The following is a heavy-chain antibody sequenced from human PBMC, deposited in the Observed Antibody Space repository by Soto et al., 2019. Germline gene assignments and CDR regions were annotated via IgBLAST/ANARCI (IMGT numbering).Heavy chain of an antibody. D-gene: IGHD3-22*01. CDR2: IFSNDEK. V-gene: IGHV2-26*01. CDR3: ARIQKEAMIVVQLIDY. CDR1: GFSLSNARMG. Sequence: QVTLKESGPVLEKPTETLTLTCTVSGFSLSNARMGVSWIRQPPGKALEWLAHIFSNDEKSYSTSLKSRLTISKDTSKSQVVLTMTNMDPVDTATYYCARIQKEAMIVVQLIDYWGQGTLVTVSS. J-gene: IGHJ4*02.